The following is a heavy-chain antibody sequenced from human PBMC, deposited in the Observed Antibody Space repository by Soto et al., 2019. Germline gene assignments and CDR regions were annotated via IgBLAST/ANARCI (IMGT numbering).Heavy chain of an antibody. CDR1: GFSVSSNH. J-gene: IGHJ6*02. CDR3: AKSGYDYYGMDV. CDR2: VYSGGNT. D-gene: IGHD3-3*01. V-gene: IGHV3-53*01. Sequence: GGSLRLSCAASGFSVSSNHMNWVRQAPGKGLEWVSAVYSGGNTYYADSVKGRFTISRDNSKNTLYLQMNSLRAEDTALYYCAKSGYDYYGMDVWGQGTTVTVSS.